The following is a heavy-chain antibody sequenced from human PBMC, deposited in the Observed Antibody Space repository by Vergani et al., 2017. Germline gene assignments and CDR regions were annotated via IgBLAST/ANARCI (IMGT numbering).Heavy chain of an antibody. J-gene: IGHJ5*02. D-gene: IGHD3-22*01. V-gene: IGHV3-9*01. CDR3: ARGRGSSYYDSSGEKFDP. Sequence: EVQLVESGGGLVQPGRSLRLSCAASGFTFDDYAMHWVRQAPGKGLEWVSGISWNSGSTGYADSVKGRFTISRDNAKNSLYLQMNSLRSEDTAVYYCARGRGSSYYDSSGEKFDPWGQGTLVTVSS. CDR1: GFTFDDYA. CDR2: ISWNSGST.